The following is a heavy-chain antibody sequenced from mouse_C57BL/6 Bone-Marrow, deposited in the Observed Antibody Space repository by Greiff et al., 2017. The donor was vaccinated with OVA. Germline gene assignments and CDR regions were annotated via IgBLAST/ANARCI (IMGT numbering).Heavy chain of an antibody. CDR1: GYTFTSYW. J-gene: IGHJ3*01. V-gene: IGHV1-55*01. D-gene: IGHD2-3*01. CDR2: IYPGSGST. CDR3: ARSSIYDGYPFAY. Sequence: QVQLQQPGAELVQPGASVKMSCKASGYTFTSYWITWVKQRPGQGLEWLGDIYPGSGSTNYNEKFKSKATLTVDTSSSTAYMQLSSLTSEDSAVYYCARSSIYDGYPFAYWGQGTLVTVSA.